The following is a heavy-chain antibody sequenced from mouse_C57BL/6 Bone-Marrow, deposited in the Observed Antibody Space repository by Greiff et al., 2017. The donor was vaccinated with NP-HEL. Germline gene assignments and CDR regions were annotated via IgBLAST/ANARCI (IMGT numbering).Heavy chain of an antibody. V-gene: IGHV14-4*01. Sequence: DVKLVESGAELVRPGASVKLSCTASGFNIKDDYMHWVKQRPEQGLEWIGWIDPENGDTEYASKFQGKATITADTSSNTAYLQLSSLTSEDTAVYYCTTPFITTVVATVDYWGQGTTLTVSS. CDR1: GFNIKDDY. CDR2: IDPENGDT. J-gene: IGHJ2*01. D-gene: IGHD1-1*01. CDR3: TTPFITTVVATVDY.